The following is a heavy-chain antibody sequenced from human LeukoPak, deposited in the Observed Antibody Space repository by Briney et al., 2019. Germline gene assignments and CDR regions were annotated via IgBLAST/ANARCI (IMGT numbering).Heavy chain of an antibody. J-gene: IGHJ4*02. Sequence: ASVKVSCKASGYTFTSYDINWVRQATGQGLEWMGWMNPNSGNTGYAQKFQGRVTMTRNTSISTVYMELSSLRSDDTAVYYCARALYRGSSSSPTFDYWGQGTLVTVSS. V-gene: IGHV1-8*01. CDR3: ARALYRGSSSSPTFDY. CDR1: GYTFTSYD. D-gene: IGHD6-6*01. CDR2: MNPNSGNT.